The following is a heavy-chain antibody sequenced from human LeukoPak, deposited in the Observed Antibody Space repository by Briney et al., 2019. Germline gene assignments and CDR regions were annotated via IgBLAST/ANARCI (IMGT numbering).Heavy chain of an antibody. D-gene: IGHD6-19*01. CDR1: GFTFSSYS. J-gene: IGHJ3*02. Sequence: GGSLRLSCAASGFTFSSYSMNWVRQAPGKGLEWVSSISSSSSYIYYADSVKGRFTISRDNAKNSLYLQMNSLRAEDTAVYYCARGGSGWYSDAFDICGQGTMVTVSS. V-gene: IGHV3-21*01. CDR3: ARGGSGWYSDAFDI. CDR2: ISSSSSYI.